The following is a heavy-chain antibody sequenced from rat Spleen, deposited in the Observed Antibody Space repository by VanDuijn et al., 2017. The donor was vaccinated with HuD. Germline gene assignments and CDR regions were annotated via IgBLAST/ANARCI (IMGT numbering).Heavy chain of an antibody. V-gene: IGHV5-29*01. Sequence: EVQLVESGGGLVQPGRSLKLSCAASGFTFSDYGMAWVRQAPTKGLEWVATINYDGSSTYYRDSVKGRFTISRDNAQSTLYLQMDSLRSEDTATYYCARHGAEGDYFDYWGQGVMVTVSS. J-gene: IGHJ2*01. D-gene: IGHD1-11*01. CDR3: ARHGAEGDYFDY. CDR2: INYDGSST. CDR1: GFTFSDYG.